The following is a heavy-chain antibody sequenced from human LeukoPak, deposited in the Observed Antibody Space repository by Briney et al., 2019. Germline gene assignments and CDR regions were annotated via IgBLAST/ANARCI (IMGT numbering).Heavy chain of an antibody. J-gene: IGHJ6*02. V-gene: IGHV1-69*13. Sequence: SVKVSCKASGGTFSSYAISWVRQAPGQGLEWMGGIIPIFGTANYAQKFQGRVTITADESTSTAYMELSSLRSEDTAVYYCARDSGGWDDFSRDYYYGMDVWGQGTTVTVSS. CDR3: ARDSGGWDDFSRDYYYGMDV. CDR2: IIPIFGTA. D-gene: IGHD3-10*01. CDR1: GGTFSSYA.